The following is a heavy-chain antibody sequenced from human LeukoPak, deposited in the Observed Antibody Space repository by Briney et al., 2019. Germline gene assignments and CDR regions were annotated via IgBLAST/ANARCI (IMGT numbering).Heavy chain of an antibody. V-gene: IGHV1-69*13. CDR2: IIPIFGTA. CDR3: ARGRGSGSYLFDY. D-gene: IGHD3-10*01. CDR1: GGTFSSYA. J-gene: IGHJ4*02. Sequence: SVKVSCRASGGTFSSYAISWVRQAPGQGLEWMGGIIPIFGTANYAQKFQGRVTITADESTSTAYMELSSLRSEDTAVYYCARGRGSGSYLFDYWGQGTLVTVSS.